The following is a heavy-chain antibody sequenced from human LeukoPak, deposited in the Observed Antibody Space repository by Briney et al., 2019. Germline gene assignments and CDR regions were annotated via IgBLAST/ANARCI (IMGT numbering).Heavy chain of an antibody. V-gene: IGHV4-30-2*01. J-gene: IGHJ3*01. CDR1: GGSISSGGYS. D-gene: IGHD3-10*01. CDR3: ARTYYGSGTYYPDAFDV. CDR2: IYHTGST. Sequence: PSETLSLTCAVSGGSISSGGYSWSWIRQPPGKGLEWIGYIYHTGSTYYNPSLKSRVTISVDRSKNQFSLKLSSVTAADTAVYYSARTYYGSGTYYPDAFDVWGQGTMVTVSS.